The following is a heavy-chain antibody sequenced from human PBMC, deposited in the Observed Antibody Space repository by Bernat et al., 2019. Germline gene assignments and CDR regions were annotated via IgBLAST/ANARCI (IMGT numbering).Heavy chain of an antibody. CDR3: ARDFVEGGYHLD. CDR1: DSTSGTFP. Sequence: QVQLVESGGGVVKPGSSLSLPGAPSDSTSGTFPWNWFRRAPGKGLEWVAVISYDGSNKYYADSVKGRFTISRDNSKNTLYLQMNSLRAEDTAVYYCARDFVEGGYHLDWGQGTLVTVSS. D-gene: IGHD3-3*01. CDR2: ISYDGSNK. V-gene: IGHV3-30-3*01. J-gene: IGHJ4*02.